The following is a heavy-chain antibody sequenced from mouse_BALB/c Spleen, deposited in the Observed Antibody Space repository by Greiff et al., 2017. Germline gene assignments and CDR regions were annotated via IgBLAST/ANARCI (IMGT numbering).Heavy chain of an antibody. Sequence: GGGLVQPKGSLKLSCAASGFTFNTNAMNWVRQAPGKGLEWVARIRSKSNNYATYYADSVKDRFTISRDDSQSMLYLQMNNLKTEDTAMYYCVRDDYGNYGWFAYWGQGTLVTVSA. V-gene: IGHV10S3*01. CDR3: VRDDYGNYGWFAY. D-gene: IGHD2-1*01. J-gene: IGHJ3*01. CDR2: IRSKSNNYAT. CDR1: GFTFNTNA.